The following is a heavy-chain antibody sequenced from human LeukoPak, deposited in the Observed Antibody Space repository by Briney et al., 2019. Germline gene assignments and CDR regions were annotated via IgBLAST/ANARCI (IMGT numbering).Heavy chain of an antibody. CDR3: ARLGTGYDSSGYSIGWFDP. CDR1: GGSISISTYY. J-gene: IGHJ5*02. V-gene: IGHV4-39*01. Sequence: PSETLSLICTVSGGSISISTYYWGWIRQPPGKGLEWIGNIYYSGSTYYNPSLKSRVTISVDTSKNQFSLRLSSVTAADTAVYYCARLGTGYDSSGYSIGWFDPWGQGTLVTVSS. CDR2: IYYSGST. D-gene: IGHD3-22*01.